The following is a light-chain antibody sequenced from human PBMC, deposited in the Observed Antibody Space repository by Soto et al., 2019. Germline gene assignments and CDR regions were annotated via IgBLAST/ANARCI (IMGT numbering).Light chain of an antibody. J-gene: IGKJ1*01. CDR1: QSVKSSY. CDR3: HQYGTVPWT. Sequence: EIVLTQSPGTLSLSPGERATLPCRASQSVKSSYLAWYQHKPGQAPRLLIYGTSSRATGIPDRFSGSGSGTDFTLTISRLEPEDFGVYYCHQYGTVPWTFGRGTKVDIK. V-gene: IGKV3-20*01. CDR2: GTS.